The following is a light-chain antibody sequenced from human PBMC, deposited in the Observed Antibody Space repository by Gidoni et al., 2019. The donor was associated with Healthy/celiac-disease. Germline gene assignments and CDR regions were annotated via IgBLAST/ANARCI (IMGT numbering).Light chain of an antibody. CDR3: QAWDSSTAKV. J-gene: IGLJ2*01. V-gene: IGLV3-1*01. Sequence: SYELTQPPSVSVSPGQTASVTCSGDKLGDKYACWYPQTPGQSPVLVIYQDSKRPSGIPERLSGSNSGNTATLTISGTKVMDEDDYYCQAWDSSTAKVVGGGTKLTVL. CDR2: QDS. CDR1: KLGDKY.